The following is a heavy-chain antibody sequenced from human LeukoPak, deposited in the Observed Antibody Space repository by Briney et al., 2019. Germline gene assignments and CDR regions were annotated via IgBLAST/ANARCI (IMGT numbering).Heavy chain of an antibody. V-gene: IGHV4-4*07. D-gene: IGHD2-8*01. J-gene: IGHJ6*02. CDR1: GGSMSFFS. CDR2: IYMSGTT. CDR3: ARTHAQYYYGVDV. Sequence: SETLSLTCTVFGGSMSFFSWSWVRQPAGKGLERIGRIYMSGTTHYNPALGSRVTMAVDTSQNQFSLQLDSVTAADTGFYYCARTHAQYYYGVDVWGQGTSVTVSS.